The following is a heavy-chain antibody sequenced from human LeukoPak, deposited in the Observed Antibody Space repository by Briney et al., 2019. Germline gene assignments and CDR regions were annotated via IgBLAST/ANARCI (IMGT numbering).Heavy chain of an antibody. CDR2: INHSGST. D-gene: IGHD2-2*01. J-gene: IGHJ5*02. CDR3: ARGDCSSTSCRSWFDP. CDR1: GGSFSGYY. Sequence: SETLSLTCAVYGGSFSGYYWSWIRQPPGKGLEWIGEINHSGSTNYNPSLKSRVTISVDTSKNQFSLKLSSVTAADTAVYYCARGDCSSTSCRSWFDPWGQGTLVTVSS. V-gene: IGHV4-34*01.